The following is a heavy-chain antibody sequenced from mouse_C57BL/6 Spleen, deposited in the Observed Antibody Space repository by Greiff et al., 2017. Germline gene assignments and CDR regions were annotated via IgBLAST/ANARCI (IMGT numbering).Heavy chain of an antibody. V-gene: IGHV5-15*01. CDR3: ARHDGYYVFDY. CDR2: ISNLAYSI. D-gene: IGHD2-3*01. CDR1: GFTFSDYG. Sequence: EVQRVESGGGLVQPGGSLKLSCAASGFTFSDYGMAWVRQAPRTGPEWVAFISNLAYSIYYADTVTGRFTISRENAKNTLYLEMSSLRSEDTAMYYCARHDGYYVFDYWGQGTTLTVSS. J-gene: IGHJ2*01.